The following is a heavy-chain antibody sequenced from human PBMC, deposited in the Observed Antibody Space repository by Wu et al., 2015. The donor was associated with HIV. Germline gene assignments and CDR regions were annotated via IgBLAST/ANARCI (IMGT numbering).Heavy chain of an antibody. CDR3: ARDPHVVVPAAIFDY. CDR2: ISAYNGNT. CDR1: GYTFTSYG. D-gene: IGHD2-2*01. V-gene: IGHV1-18*01. J-gene: IGHJ4*02. Sequence: QVQLVQSGAEVKKPGASVKVSCKASGYTFTSYGISWVRQAPGQGLESMGWISAYNGNTNYAQKLQGRVTMTTDTSTSTAYMELRSLRSDDTAVYYCARDPHVVVPAAIFDYWGQGTLVTVSS.